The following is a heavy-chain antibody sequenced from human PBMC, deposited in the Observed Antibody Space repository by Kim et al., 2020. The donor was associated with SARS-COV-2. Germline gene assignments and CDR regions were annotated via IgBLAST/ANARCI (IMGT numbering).Heavy chain of an antibody. V-gene: IGHV3-23*01. Sequence: DAVKGTFTISRDNSKNTLYLQMNSLRAEDTAVYYCAKDITMIVANDAFDIWGQGTMVTVSS. CDR3: AKDITMIVANDAFDI. J-gene: IGHJ3*02. D-gene: IGHD3-22*01.